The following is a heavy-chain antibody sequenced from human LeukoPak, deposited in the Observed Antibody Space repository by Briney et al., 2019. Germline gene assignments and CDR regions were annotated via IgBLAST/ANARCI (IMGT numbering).Heavy chain of an antibody. D-gene: IGHD3-16*01. CDR3: ARGLINWFDP. CDR2: IYYSGST. Sequence: SETLSLTCTVSGGSISSGGYYWSWIRQHPGKGLEWIGYIYYSGSTYYNPSLKSRVTISVDTSKNQFSLKLSSVTAADTAVYYCARGLINWFDPWGQGTLVTVSS. CDR1: GGSISSGGYY. J-gene: IGHJ5*02. V-gene: IGHV4-31*03.